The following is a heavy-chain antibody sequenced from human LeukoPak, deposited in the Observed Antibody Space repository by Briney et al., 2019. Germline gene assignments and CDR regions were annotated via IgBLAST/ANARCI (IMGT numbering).Heavy chain of an antibody. V-gene: IGHV3-23*01. CDR3: AREIEGGTTTVAALDY. CDR1: GFTFSSYA. D-gene: IGHD1-26*01. CDR2: ISGSGGST. Sequence: GGSLRLSCAASGFTFSSYAMSWVRQAPGKGLEWVSAISGSGGSTYYADSVKGRFTISRDNSKNTLYLQMNSLRAEDTAMYYCAREIEGGTTTVAALDYWGQGTLGHRLL. J-gene: IGHJ4*02.